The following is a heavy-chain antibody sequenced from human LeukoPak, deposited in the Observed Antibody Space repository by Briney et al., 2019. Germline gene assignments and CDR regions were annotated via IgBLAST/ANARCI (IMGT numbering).Heavy chain of an antibody. Sequence: QPGGSLRLSCAASGFSFSSYAMTWARQAPVKGLEWVSAISGDGTRTYYADSVKGRFTISRDNSKNTLYLEMSSLRVEDTAIYHCAKWPEGAIDYFDYWGQGSLVTVSS. CDR1: GFSFSSYA. J-gene: IGHJ4*02. CDR3: AKWPEGAIDYFDY. CDR2: ISGDGTRT. D-gene: IGHD3-16*01. V-gene: IGHV3-23*01.